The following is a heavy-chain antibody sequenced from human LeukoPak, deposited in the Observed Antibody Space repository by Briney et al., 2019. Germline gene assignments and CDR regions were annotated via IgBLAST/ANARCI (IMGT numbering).Heavy chain of an antibody. Sequence: SETLSLTCTVSGGSISSYYWSWIRQPPGKGLEWIGYIYYSGSTNYNPSLKRRVTISVDTSKNQFSLKLSSVTAADTAVYYCARGGNMIVVATAFQHWGQGTLVTVSS. V-gene: IGHV4-59*01. CDR3: ARGGNMIVVATAFQH. D-gene: IGHD3-22*01. CDR2: IYYSGST. J-gene: IGHJ1*01. CDR1: GGSISSYY.